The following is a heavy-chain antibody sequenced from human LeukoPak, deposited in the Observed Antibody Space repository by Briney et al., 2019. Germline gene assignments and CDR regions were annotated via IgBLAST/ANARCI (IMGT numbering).Heavy chain of an antibody. J-gene: IGHJ6*03. CDR1: GFTVSSTY. CDR3: ATTLLRASTYMDV. V-gene: IGHV3-53*01. Sequence: GGSLRLSCAASGFTVSSTYMSWVRQAPGKGLEWVSLIYSDGTTFYADSVKGRFAISRDNSKNTLYLQMNSLRAEDTAMYYCATTLLRASTYMDVWGKGTTVTVSS. CDR2: IYSDGTT. D-gene: IGHD1-1*01.